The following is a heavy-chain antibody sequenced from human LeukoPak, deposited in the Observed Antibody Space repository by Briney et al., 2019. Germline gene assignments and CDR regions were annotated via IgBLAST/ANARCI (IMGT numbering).Heavy chain of an antibody. CDR1: GFTFSNYG. CDR2: INPRNSYI. D-gene: IGHD6-19*01. J-gene: IGHJ4*02. Sequence: GGPLRLSCAASGFTFSNYGMHWVRQAPGKGLEWVSSINPRNSYIYYADSVKGRFTISRDNAKNSLFLQMNSLTAEDTAVYYCAREVAADFDCWGQGTLVTVSS. V-gene: IGHV3-21*01. CDR3: AREVAADFDC.